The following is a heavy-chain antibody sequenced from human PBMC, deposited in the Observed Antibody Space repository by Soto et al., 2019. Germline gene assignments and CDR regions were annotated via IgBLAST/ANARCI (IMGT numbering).Heavy chain of an antibody. J-gene: IGHJ6*02. Sequence: EVQLVESGGGLVQPGGSLRLSCAASGFTFSDHYMDWVRQAPGKGLEWIGRTRNKANSYTTEYAASVKGRFTISRDDSENSLYLQMNSLKTEDTAVYYCARGPPSRVTTGYYCGMDVWGQGTTVTVSS. CDR3: ARGPPSRVTTGYYCGMDV. V-gene: IGHV3-72*01. CDR1: GFTFSDHY. CDR2: TRNKANSYTT. D-gene: IGHD4-17*01.